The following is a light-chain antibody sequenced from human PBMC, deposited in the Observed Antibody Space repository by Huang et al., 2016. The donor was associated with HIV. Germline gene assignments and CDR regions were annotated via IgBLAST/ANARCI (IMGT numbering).Light chain of an antibody. J-gene: IGKJ5*01. Sequence: EIVMTQSPATLSVSPGERATLSCRASQSVSSNLAWYQQKHGQAPRLLIYGASTRVTGVPARVSGSGSGTEFTLTISSLQSEDFAVYYCQQYDNGPIAFGQGTRLEI. CDR2: GAS. CDR1: QSVSSN. CDR3: QQYDNGPIA. V-gene: IGKV3-15*01.